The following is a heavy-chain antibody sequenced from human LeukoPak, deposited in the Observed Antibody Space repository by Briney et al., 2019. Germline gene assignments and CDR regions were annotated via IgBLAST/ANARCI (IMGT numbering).Heavy chain of an antibody. V-gene: IGHV3-23*01. CDR2: ISGSGGST. Sequence: GGSLRLSCAASGFTFSSYAMSWVRQAPGKGLEWVSAISGSGGSTYYADSVKGRFTISRDNSKNTLYLQMNSLRAEDTAVYYCAKDGTRVFGSSLDYWGQGTLVTVSS. CDR3: AKDGTRVFGSSLDY. D-gene: IGHD3-10*01. CDR1: GFTFSSYA. J-gene: IGHJ4*02.